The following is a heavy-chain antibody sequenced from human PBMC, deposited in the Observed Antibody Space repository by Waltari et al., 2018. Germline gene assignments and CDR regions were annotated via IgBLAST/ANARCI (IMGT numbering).Heavy chain of an antibody. J-gene: IGHJ4*02. D-gene: IGHD6-13*01. CDR1: GGSISSSSYY. Sequence: QLQLQESGPGLVKPSETLSLTCTVSGGSISSSSYYWGWIRQPPGKGLEWIGSIYYSGSTYYNPSLKSRVTISVDTSKNQFSLKLSSVTAADTAVYYCARDVTGIAAAGFHYYWGQGTLVTVSS. CDR2: IYYSGST. V-gene: IGHV4-39*07. CDR3: ARDVTGIAAAGFHYY.